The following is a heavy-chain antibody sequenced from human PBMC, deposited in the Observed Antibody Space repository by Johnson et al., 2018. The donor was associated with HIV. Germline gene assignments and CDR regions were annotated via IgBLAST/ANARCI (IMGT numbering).Heavy chain of an antibody. J-gene: IGHJ3*02. V-gene: IGHV3-66*03. CDR2: IYSGGST. CDR3: ARDSGKWSGVRFAFDI. D-gene: IGHD3-10*01. Sequence: VQLVESGGGLIQPGGSLRLSCAASGFTVSSNYMSWVRQAPGKGLEWVSVIYSGGSTYYADSVKGRFTISRDSSKNTLYLQMNSLRTEDTAVYYCARDSGKWSGVRFAFDIWGQGTMVTVSS. CDR1: GFTVSSNY.